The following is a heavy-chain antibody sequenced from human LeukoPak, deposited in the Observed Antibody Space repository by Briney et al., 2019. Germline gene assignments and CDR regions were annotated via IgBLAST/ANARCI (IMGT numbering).Heavy chain of an antibody. CDR2: IPHDGSEK. V-gene: IGHV3-7*03. CDR3: ARDCRLGGVNDFWNGHYICFDP. J-gene: IGHJ5*02. CDR1: GLTFSPYR. D-gene: IGHD3-3*01. Sequence: PAGTLCLSCAPSGLTFSPYRLRWVRQVPGLRLESIPNIPHDGSEKYYVDSVKGRFTISRDNAKNSLSLQMNSLRVEDTAVYYCARDCRLGGVNDFWNGHYICFDPWGQGTLVTVSS.